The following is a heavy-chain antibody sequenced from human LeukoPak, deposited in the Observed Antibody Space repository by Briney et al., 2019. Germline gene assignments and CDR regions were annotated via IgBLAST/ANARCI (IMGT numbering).Heavy chain of an antibody. J-gene: IGHJ3*02. D-gene: IGHD3-22*01. V-gene: IGHV1-18*01. CDR3: ARPKSSGYYWDAFDI. CDR2: ISAYDANT. Sequence: ASVTVSCKASGYTFNSHAISWVRQAPGQGLEWMGWISAYDANTYYAQKLQGRVTMTTDTSTSTAYMELRSLRSDDTAVYYCARPKSSGYYWDAFDIWGQGTMVTVSS. CDR1: GYTFNSHA.